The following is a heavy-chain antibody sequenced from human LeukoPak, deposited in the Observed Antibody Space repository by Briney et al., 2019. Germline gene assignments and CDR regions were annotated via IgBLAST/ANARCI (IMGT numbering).Heavy chain of an antibody. D-gene: IGHD2-2*01. J-gene: IGHJ6*02. V-gene: IGHV1-69*10. CDR3: ASRGRSSTSDYYYYGMDV. Sequence: SVKVSCKASGYTFTGYYMHWVRQAPGQGLEWMGWIIPILGIANYAQKFQGRVTITADKSTSTAYMELSSLRSEDTAVYYCASRGRSSTSDYYYYGMDVWGQGTTVTVSS. CDR2: IIPILGIA. CDR1: GYTFTGYY.